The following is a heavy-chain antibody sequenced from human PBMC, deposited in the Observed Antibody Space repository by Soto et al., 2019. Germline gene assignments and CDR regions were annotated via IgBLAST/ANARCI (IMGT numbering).Heavy chain of an antibody. J-gene: IGHJ4*02. D-gene: IGHD2-2*01. V-gene: IGHV1-18*01. CDR1: GYTFTSYG. Sequence: QVQLVQSGVEVKKPGASVTVSCKASGYTFTSYGIVWVRQAPGQGLEWMGWISAYNGNTSYAQKYQDRVTMTRDTSTDTAHMELRSLTSDDTAVYYCARRYCGRTCCYGFFDYWGQGTLVTVSS. CDR3: ARRYCGRTCCYGFFDY. CDR2: ISAYNGNT.